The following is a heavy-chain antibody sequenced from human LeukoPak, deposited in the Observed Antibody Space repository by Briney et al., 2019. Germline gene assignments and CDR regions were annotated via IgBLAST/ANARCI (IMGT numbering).Heavy chain of an antibody. J-gene: IGHJ4*02. CDR1: GGSIGSGGYY. D-gene: IGHD2-21*02. V-gene: IGHV4-31*03. CDR2: IYYSGST. Sequence: SQTLSLTCIVSGGSIGSGGYYWSWIRQHPGKGLEWIGNIYYSGSTYYNPSLKSRVTISVDTSKNQFSLKLSSATAADTAVYYCARVGRARVTTFDYWGQGTLVTVSS. CDR3: ARVGRARVTTFDY.